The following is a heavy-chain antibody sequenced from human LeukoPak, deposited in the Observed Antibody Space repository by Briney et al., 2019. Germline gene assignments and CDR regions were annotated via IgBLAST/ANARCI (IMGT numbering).Heavy chain of an antibody. V-gene: IGHV4-39*07. CDR3: ASNACSSTSCSQTDAFDI. Sequence: SETLSLTCTVSGGSISSSSYYWGWIRQPPGKGLEWIGSSYYSGSTYYNPSLKSRLTISVDTSKNQFSLKLSSVTAADTAVYYCASNACSSTSCSQTDAFDIWGQGTMVTVSS. CDR2: SYYSGST. CDR1: GGSISSSSYY. J-gene: IGHJ3*02. D-gene: IGHD2-2*01.